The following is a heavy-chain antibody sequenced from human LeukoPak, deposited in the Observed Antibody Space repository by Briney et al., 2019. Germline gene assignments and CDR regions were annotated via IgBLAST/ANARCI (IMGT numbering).Heavy chain of an antibody. Sequence: GGSLRLSCAASGFTFSSYAMHWVRQAPGKGLEWVAVISYDGSNKYYADSVKGRFTISRDNSKNTLYLQMNSLRAEDTTVYYCAREGGDYGDYFDYWGQGTLVTVSS. V-gene: IGHV3-30-3*01. D-gene: IGHD4-17*01. CDR2: ISYDGSNK. J-gene: IGHJ4*02. CDR3: AREGGDYGDYFDY. CDR1: GFTFSSYA.